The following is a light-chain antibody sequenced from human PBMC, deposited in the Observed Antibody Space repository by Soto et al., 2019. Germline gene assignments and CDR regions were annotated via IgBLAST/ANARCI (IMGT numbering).Light chain of an antibody. J-gene: IGKJ2*01. CDR1: PSVSSSY. V-gene: IGKV3-20*01. Sequence: EIVLTQSPGTLSLSPGERATLSCRASPSVSSSYLAWYQQKPGQAPRLLIYGASSRATGIPDRFSGSGSGTDFTITISRLEPEDVAVYYCQQYGSSLYTFGQGTKLEIK. CDR3: QQYGSSLYT. CDR2: GAS.